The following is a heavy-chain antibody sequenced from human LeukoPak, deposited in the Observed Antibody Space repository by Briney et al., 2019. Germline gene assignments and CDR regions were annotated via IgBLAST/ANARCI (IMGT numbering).Heavy chain of an antibody. CDR2: INWTGDST. D-gene: IGHD4-17*01. V-gene: IGHV3-20*03. CDR1: ASPLVPV. CDR3: ARVYGMGPTRNLVY. J-gene: IGHJ4*02. Sequence: GGSQRLSYVVPRASPLVPVMRSGSQPPGKGLEWVSGINWTGDSTDYADSVKGRFTISRDNANNSLFLQMNSLRDDDTALYYCARVYGMGPTRNLVYWRQGILVTVSS.